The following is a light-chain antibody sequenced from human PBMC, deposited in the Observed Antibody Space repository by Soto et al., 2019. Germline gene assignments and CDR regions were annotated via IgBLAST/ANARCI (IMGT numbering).Light chain of an antibody. CDR1: QSVSSN. CDR2: GAS. Sequence: EIVMTQSPGTLSVSPGERATLSCRASQSVSSNLAWYQQKPGQAPRLLIYGASTRATGIPARFSGSGSGTEFTLTINSLQSEEFAVYYCQQYDNWTWTFGQGTKVDTK. V-gene: IGKV3-15*01. J-gene: IGKJ1*01. CDR3: QQYDNWTWT.